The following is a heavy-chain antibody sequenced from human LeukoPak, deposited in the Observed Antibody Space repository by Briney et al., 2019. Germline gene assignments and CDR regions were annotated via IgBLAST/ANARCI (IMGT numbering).Heavy chain of an antibody. Sequence: ASVKVSCKASGYTFTSYAMHWVRQAPGQRLEWMGWINAGNGNTKYSQKFQGRVTITRDTSASTAYMELSSLRSEDTAVYYCARDCIKWLFPCNWGQGTLVTVSS. CDR2: INAGNGNT. J-gene: IGHJ4*02. V-gene: IGHV1-3*01. CDR3: ARDCIKWLFPCN. D-gene: IGHD3-22*01. CDR1: GYTFTSYA.